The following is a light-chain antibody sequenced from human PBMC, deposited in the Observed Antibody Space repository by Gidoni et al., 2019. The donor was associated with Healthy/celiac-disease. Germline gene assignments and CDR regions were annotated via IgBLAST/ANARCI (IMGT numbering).Light chain of an antibody. CDR2: LGS. V-gene: IGKV2-28*01. J-gene: IGKJ2*01. Sequence: DIVMTQSPLSLPVTPGEPASIPCRSSQSLRHSNGYNYWDWYLQKPGQSPQLLIYLGSNRASGVPDRFSGSGSGTDFTLKISRVEAEDVGVYDCMQALQTPPMYTFGQGTKLEIK. CDR1: QSLRHSNGYNY. CDR3: MQALQTPPMYT.